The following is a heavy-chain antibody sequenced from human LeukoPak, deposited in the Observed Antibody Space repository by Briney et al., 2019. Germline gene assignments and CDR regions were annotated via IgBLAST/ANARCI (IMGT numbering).Heavy chain of an antibody. CDR2: INPNSGGT. CDR3: ARDDSSGYYYSFDY. Sequence: ASVKVSCKASGYTFTGYYMHWVRQAPGQGPEWRGWINPNSGGTKYAQKFQGRVTMTRDTSISTAYMELSRLRSDDTAVYYCARDDSSGYYYSFDYWGQGTLVTVSS. D-gene: IGHD3-22*01. V-gene: IGHV1-2*02. J-gene: IGHJ4*02. CDR1: GYTFTGYY.